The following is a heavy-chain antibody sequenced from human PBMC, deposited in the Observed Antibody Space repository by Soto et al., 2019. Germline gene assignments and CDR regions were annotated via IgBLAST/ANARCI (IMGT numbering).Heavy chain of an antibody. CDR3: ARDGDSSGWYDFDY. J-gene: IGHJ4*02. CDR2: ISAYNGNT. V-gene: IGHV1-18*01. D-gene: IGHD6-19*01. Sequence: GASVKVSCKASGYTFTSYSISWVRQAPGQGLEWMGWISAYNGNTNYAQKLQGRVTMTTDTSTSTAYMELRSLRSDDTAVYYCARDGDSSGWYDFDYWGQGTLVTVSS. CDR1: GYTFTSYS.